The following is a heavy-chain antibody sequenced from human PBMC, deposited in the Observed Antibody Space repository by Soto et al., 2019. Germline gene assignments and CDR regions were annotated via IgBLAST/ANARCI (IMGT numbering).Heavy chain of an antibody. Sequence: SVKGSCKASGFTFTSSSLQWVRQARGQRLEWIGWIVVGSGNTNYAQKFQERVTITRDMSTSTAYMELSSLRSEDTAVYYCAAEDSGSYSSYYYGMDVWGQGTTVTVS. CDR1: GFTFTSSS. V-gene: IGHV1-58*01. CDR2: IVVGSGNT. J-gene: IGHJ6*02. D-gene: IGHD1-26*01. CDR3: AAEDSGSYSSYYYGMDV.